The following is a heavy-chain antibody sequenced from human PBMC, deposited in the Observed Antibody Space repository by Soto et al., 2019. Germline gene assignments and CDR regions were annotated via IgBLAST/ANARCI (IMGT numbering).Heavy chain of an antibody. CDR2: ISYDGSNK. J-gene: IGHJ4*02. CDR3: TRGRDGYNPYYFLY. Sequence: GGSLRLSCAASGVTFSSYAMHWVRQAPGKGLEWVAVISYDGSNKYYADSVKGRFTISRDNSKNTLYLQMDSLKTEDTGVYYCTRGRDGYNPYYFLYWGQGALVTVSS. D-gene: IGHD5-12*01. V-gene: IGHV3-30-3*01. CDR1: GVTFSSYA.